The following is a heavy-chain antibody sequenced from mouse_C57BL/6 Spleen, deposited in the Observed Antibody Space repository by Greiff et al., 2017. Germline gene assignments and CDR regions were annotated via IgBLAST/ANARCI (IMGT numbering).Heavy chain of an antibody. Sequence: QLKESGAELVRPGASVTLSCKASGYTFTDYEMHWVKQTPVHGLEWIGAIDPETGGTAYNQKFKGKAILTADKSSSTAYMELRSLTSEDSAVYYCTKESMVTTKGFDYWGQGTTLTVSS. CDR1: GYTFTDYE. J-gene: IGHJ2*01. D-gene: IGHD2-2*01. CDR3: TKESMVTTKGFDY. CDR2: IDPETGGT. V-gene: IGHV1-15*01.